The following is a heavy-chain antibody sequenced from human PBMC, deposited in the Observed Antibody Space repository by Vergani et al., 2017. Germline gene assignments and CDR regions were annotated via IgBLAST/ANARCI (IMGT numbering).Heavy chain of an antibody. D-gene: IGHD1-1*01. J-gene: IGHJ5*02. Sequence: VQLVQSGAEVKKPGASVKVSCKASGYTFTGYYMHWVRQAPGQGLEWMGWINPNSGGTNYAQKFQGWVTMTRDTSISTAYMELSRLRSDVTAVYYCARGQLAMSYWFDPWGQGTLVTVSS. CDR3: ARGQLAMSYWFDP. V-gene: IGHV1-2*04. CDR1: GYTFTGYY. CDR2: INPNSGGT.